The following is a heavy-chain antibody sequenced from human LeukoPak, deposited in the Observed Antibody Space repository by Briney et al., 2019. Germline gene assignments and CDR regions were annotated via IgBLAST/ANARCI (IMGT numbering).Heavy chain of an antibody. V-gene: IGHV3-30-3*01. D-gene: IGHD2-15*01. J-gene: IGHJ4*02. CDR3: ARDSCSGDRCWRYFVN. Sequence: PGGSLRLSCAASGFTFSSYAMHWVRQAPGKGLEWVAVISYDGSNKYYADSVKGRFTISRDNSKNTLYLQMNSLRAEDTAVYYCARDSCSGDRCWRYFVNWGQGTLVTVSS. CDR2: ISYDGSNK. CDR1: GFTFSSYA.